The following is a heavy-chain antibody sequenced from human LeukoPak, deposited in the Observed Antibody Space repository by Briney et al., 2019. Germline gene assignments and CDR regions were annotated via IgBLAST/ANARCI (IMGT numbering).Heavy chain of an antibody. V-gene: IGHV1-18*04. CDR2: ISAYNGNT. CDR3: AREGGTTVTPNGMDV. CDR1: GYTFTSYG. J-gene: IGHJ6*04. D-gene: IGHD4-17*01. Sequence: ASVKVSCTASGYTFTSYGISWVRQAPGRGLEWMGWISAYNGNTNYAQKLQGRVTMTTDTSTSTAYMELRSLRSDDTAVYYCAREGGTTVTPNGMDVWGKGTTVTVSS.